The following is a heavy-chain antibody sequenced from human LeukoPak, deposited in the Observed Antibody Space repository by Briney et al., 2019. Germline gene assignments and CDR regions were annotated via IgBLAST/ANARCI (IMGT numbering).Heavy chain of an antibody. CDR3: ANGNRCTSPNCLGYYYFYMDV. J-gene: IGHJ6*03. V-gene: IGHV3-23*01. D-gene: IGHD2-8*01. CDR2: FSGSGGTT. CDR1: GFTFSSYA. Sequence: GGSLRLSCAASGFTFSSYAMNWVRQAPGRGLQWVSGFSGSGGTTYYADSVKGRFTISRDNSKNTLYLQMNSLRAEDTAVYYCANGNRCTSPNCLGYYYFYMDVWGKGTTVTVSS.